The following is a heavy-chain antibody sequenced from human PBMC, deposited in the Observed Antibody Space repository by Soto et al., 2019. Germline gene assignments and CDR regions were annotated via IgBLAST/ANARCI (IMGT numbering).Heavy chain of an antibody. J-gene: IGHJ3*02. CDR1: GYTFTSYG. Sequence: ASVKVSCKASGYTFTSYGISWVRQAPGQGLEWMGWISAYNGNTNYAQKLQGRATMTTDTSTSTAYMELRSLRSDDTAVYYCARDIVVVPAAINDAFDIWGQGTMVTVSS. CDR3: ARDIVVVPAAINDAFDI. V-gene: IGHV1-18*01. CDR2: ISAYNGNT. D-gene: IGHD2-2*02.